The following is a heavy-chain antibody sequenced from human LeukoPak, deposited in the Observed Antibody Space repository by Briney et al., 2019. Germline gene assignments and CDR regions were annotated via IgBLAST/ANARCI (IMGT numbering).Heavy chain of an antibody. CDR2: IIPIFGTA. Sequence: SVKVSCKASGGTFSSYAISWVRRAPGQGLEWMGGIIPIFGTANYAQKFQGRVTITTDESTSTAYMELSSLRSEDTAVYYCARSPYSSGYYRAYQAFDYWGQGTLVTVSS. J-gene: IGHJ4*02. V-gene: IGHV1-69*05. D-gene: IGHD3-22*01. CDR3: ARSPYSSGYYRAYQAFDY. CDR1: GGTFSSYA.